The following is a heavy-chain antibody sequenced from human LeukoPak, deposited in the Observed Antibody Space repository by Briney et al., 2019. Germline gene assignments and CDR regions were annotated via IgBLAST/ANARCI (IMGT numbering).Heavy chain of an antibody. CDR2: IYYSGST. Sequence: SSETLSLTCTVSGGSISSYYWSWIRQPPGKGLEWIGYIYYSGSTNYNPSLKSRVTISVDTSKNQFSLKLSSVTAADTAVYYSARLWFGPDAFDIWGQGTMVTVSS. J-gene: IGHJ3*02. V-gene: IGHV4-59*08. CDR1: GGSISSYY. CDR3: ARLWFGPDAFDI. D-gene: IGHD3-10*01.